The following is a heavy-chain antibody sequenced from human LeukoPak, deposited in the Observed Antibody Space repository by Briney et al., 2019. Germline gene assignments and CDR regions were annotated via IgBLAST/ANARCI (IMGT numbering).Heavy chain of an antibody. J-gene: IGHJ4*02. CDR3: ARGAQLWDH. CDR1: GGSFSGYY. D-gene: IGHD5-18*01. CDR2: INHSGST. Sequence: PSETLSLTCAVYGGSFSGYYWSSIRQPPGKGLEWIGEINHSGSTNYNPSLKSRVTISVDTSKNQFSLKLSSVTAADTAVYYCARGAQLWDHWGQGTLVTVSS. V-gene: IGHV4-34*01.